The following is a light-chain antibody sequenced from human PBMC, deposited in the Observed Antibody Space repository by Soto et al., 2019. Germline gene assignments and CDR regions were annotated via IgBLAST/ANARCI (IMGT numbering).Light chain of an antibody. Sequence: QSVLTQPPSVSGAPGQRVTISCTGSNSDIGAGYDVHWYQQLPGTAPKLVIYSNNNRPSGVPDRFSASKSGTSASLAITGLQADDEDDYYCQSYDSSLRGVFGTGTKLTVL. V-gene: IGLV1-40*01. J-gene: IGLJ1*01. CDR1: NSDIGAGYD. CDR3: QSYDSSLRGV. CDR2: SNN.